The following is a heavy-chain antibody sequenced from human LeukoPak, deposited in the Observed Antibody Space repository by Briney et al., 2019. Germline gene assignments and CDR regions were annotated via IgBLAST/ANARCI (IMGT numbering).Heavy chain of an antibody. V-gene: IGHV3-33*06. D-gene: IGHD7-27*01. CDR2: IWYDGSNK. CDR1: GFTFSSYG. CDR3: AKDFRTGAYFDY. Sequence: GGSLRLSCAASGFTFSSYGMHWVRQAPGKGLEWVAVIWYDGSNKYYADSVKGRFTISRDNSKNTLYLQMNSLRAEDTAVYYCAKDFRTGAYFDYWGQGTLVTVSS. J-gene: IGHJ4*02.